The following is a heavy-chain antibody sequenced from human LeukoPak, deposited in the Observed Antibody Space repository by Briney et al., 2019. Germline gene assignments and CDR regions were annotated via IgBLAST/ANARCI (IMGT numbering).Heavy chain of an antibody. CDR3: ARQYCSSTSCYALDY. Sequence: SVKVSCKASGGTFSSYAISWVRQSPGQGLEWMGGIIPIFGTANYAQKFQGRVTITTDESTSTAYMELSSLRSEDTAVYYCARQYCSSTSCYALDYWGQGTLVTVSS. CDR1: GGTFSSYA. CDR2: IIPIFGTA. V-gene: IGHV1-69*05. D-gene: IGHD2-2*01. J-gene: IGHJ4*02.